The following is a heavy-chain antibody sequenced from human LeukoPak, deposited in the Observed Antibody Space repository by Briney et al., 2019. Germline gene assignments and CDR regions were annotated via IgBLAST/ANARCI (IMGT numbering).Heavy chain of an antibody. CDR2: IKGKTDGGTT. V-gene: IGHV3-15*01. J-gene: IGHJ4*02. Sequence: GGSLRLSCAASGITFSNAWMSWVRQASGKGLEWVSRIKGKTDGGTTDYAAPVKGRFTISRDDSKDTLYLQMNSLKTEDTAVYYCATDYVGYWGQGTLVTVSS. CDR1: GITFSNAW. D-gene: IGHD1-26*01. CDR3: ATDYVGY.